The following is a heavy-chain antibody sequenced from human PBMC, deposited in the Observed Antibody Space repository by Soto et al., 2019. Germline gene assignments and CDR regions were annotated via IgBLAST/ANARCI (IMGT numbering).Heavy chain of an antibody. CDR1: GSTFPTHP. D-gene: IGHD4-4*01. CDR2: ITVSGIYT. J-gene: IGHJ4*02. V-gene: IGHV3-21*02. Sequence: VQLVESGGGVSKLGGSLELSCAASGSTFPTHPSNWVRQAPGKGLEWVSSITVSGIYTRYADSVKGRFTISRDNAKASLYLQMNSLGAEDTAVYYCVKEGISNYNEYFDYWGQGTLVTVSS. CDR3: VKEGISNYNEYFDY.